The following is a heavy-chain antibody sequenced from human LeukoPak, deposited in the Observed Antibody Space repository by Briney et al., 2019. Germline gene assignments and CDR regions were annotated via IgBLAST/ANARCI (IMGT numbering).Heavy chain of an antibody. J-gene: IGHJ5*02. Sequence: SETLSLTCTVSGYSISSGYYWGWIRQPPGKGLEWIGEIDHSGSTNYNPSLKSRVTISVDTSKNQFSLKLSSVTAADTAVYYCARERGAARAARGWFDPWGQGTLVTVSS. V-gene: IGHV4-38-2*02. CDR3: ARERGAARAARGWFDP. D-gene: IGHD6-6*01. CDR2: IDHSGST. CDR1: GYSISSGYY.